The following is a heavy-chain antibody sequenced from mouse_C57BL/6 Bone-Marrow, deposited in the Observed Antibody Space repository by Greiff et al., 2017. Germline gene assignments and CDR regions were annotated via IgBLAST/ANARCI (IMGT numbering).Heavy chain of an antibody. D-gene: IGHD1-1*02. V-gene: IGHV14-2*01. CDR1: GFNINDYY. J-gene: IGHJ2*01. Sequence: VQLQQSGAELVKPGASVKLSCTASGFNINDYYMHWVKQRTEQGLEWIGRIDPEDGETNYTQKFQGKATITADTSSNTAYLQLSSLTSEDTAVYYGSRSYYGSSYFGDGGQGTTLTVSS. CDR3: SRSYYGSSYFGD. CDR2: IDPEDGET.